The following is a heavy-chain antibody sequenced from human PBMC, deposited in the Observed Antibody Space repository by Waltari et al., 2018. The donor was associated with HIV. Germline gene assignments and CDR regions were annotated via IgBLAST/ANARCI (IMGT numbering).Heavy chain of an antibody. J-gene: IGHJ4*02. CDR1: GGSISSSSYY. CDR3: AKHLSSTRTPYYFDY. D-gene: IGHD2-2*01. V-gene: IGHV4-39*07. Sequence: QLQLQESGPGLVKPSETLSLTCTVSGGSISSSSYYWGWIRQPPGKGLEWIGSIDYSGSTTYNPSLKSRVTISVDTSKNQFSLKLSSVTAADTAVYYCAKHLSSTRTPYYFDYWGQGTLVTVSS. CDR2: IDYSGST.